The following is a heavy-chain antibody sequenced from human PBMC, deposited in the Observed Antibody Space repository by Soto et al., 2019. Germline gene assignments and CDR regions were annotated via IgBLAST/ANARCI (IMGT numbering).Heavy chain of an antibody. D-gene: IGHD3-10*01. Sequence: GSLRLSCAASEFTFSSYAMTWVRQAPGKGLEWVSVISASGGSTYYADSVKGRFTISRDNSKNTVYLQMNSLRADDTAVYYCASRGRYYGREVWGQGTTVSVSS. CDR2: ISASGGST. CDR3: ASRGRYYGREV. V-gene: IGHV3-23*01. J-gene: IGHJ6*02. CDR1: EFTFSSYA.